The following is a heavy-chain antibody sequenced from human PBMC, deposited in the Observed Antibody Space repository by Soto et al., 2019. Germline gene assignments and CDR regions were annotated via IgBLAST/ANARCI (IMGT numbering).Heavy chain of an antibody. D-gene: IGHD1-1*01. V-gene: IGHV1-69*01. CDR3: AGEGIGAVERLGWFDP. CDR1: GGTFSNYA. CDR2: IIPVFGRA. J-gene: IGHJ5*02. Sequence: QVQLVQSGAEVKKPGSSVKVSCKASGGTFSNYAISWVRQAPGQGLEWMGGIIPVFGRADYAQKFQGRVTLIADESTSIAYMELSSLTSDDTAVYYCAGEGIGAVERLGWFDPWGQGTLVTVSS.